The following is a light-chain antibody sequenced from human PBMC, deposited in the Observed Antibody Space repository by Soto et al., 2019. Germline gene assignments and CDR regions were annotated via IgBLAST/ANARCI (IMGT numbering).Light chain of an antibody. Sequence: EIVLTQSPATLSLSPGERATLSCRASQSVRSNLAWYQQKPGQALRLLIYDASNRATGIPGIVSGSGSGTDFTLTISNLEPEDFAVYYCQQRSNWPWTFGQGAKVEIK. CDR2: DAS. V-gene: IGKV3-11*01. CDR1: QSVRSN. J-gene: IGKJ1*01. CDR3: QQRSNWPWT.